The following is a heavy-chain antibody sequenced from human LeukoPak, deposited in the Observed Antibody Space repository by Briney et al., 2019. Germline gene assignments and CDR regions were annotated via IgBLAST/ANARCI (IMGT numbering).Heavy chain of an antibody. CDR2: ISYTGNT. CDR3: ARHRGDNSDDWFDP. CDR1: GGSISSYH. D-gene: IGHD4-23*01. Sequence: SETLSLTCTVSGGSISSYHSSWIRQPPGKGLEWIGYISYTGNTNYNPSLKSRVTISVDTSKNQFSLKLSSVTAADTAVYFCARHRGDNSDDWFDPWGQGTLVSVSS. J-gene: IGHJ5*02. V-gene: IGHV4-59*08.